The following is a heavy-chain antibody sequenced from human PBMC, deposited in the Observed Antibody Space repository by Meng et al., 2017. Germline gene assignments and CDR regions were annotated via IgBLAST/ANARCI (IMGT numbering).Heavy chain of an antibody. Sequence: GGSLRLSCAASGFTFSSYSMNWVRQAPGKGLEWVSSISSSSSYIYYADSVKGRFTISRDNAKNSLYLQMNSLRAEDTAVYYSARETHAYAQQLVSLRDYWGQGTLVTVSS. CDR2: ISSSSSYI. V-gene: IGHV3-21*01. D-gene: IGHD6-13*01. CDR1: GFTFSSYS. J-gene: IGHJ4*02. CDR3: ARETHAYAQQLVSLRDY.